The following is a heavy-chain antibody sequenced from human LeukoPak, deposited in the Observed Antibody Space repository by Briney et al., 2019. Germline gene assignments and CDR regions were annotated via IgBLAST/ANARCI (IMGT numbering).Heavy chain of an antibody. V-gene: IGHV3-48*01. J-gene: IGHJ3*02. CDR1: GFTFSSYS. D-gene: IGHD3-16*01. Sequence: PGGSLRLSCAASGFTFSSYSMNWVRQAPGKGLEWVSYISSSSSTIYYADSVKGRFTISRDNAKNSLYLQMNSLRAEDTAVYYCARDSAPFVYVWGSAHDAFDIWGQGTMVTVSS. CDR3: ARDSAPFVYVWGSAHDAFDI. CDR2: ISSSSSTI.